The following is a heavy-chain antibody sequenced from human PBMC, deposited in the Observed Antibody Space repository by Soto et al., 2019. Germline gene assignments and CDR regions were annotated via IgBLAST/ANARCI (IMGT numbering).Heavy chain of an antibody. CDR2: INPNSGGT. Sequence: GASVKVSCKASGYTFTSYYMHWVRQAPGQGLEWMGWINPNSGGTNYAQKFQGRVTMTRDTSISTAYMELSRLRSDDTAVYYCARDRVELPLTEFGYYYGMDVWGQGTTVTVSS. CDR3: ARDRVELPLTEFGYYYGMDV. V-gene: IGHV1-2*02. D-gene: IGHD1-7*01. CDR1: GYTFTSYY. J-gene: IGHJ6*02.